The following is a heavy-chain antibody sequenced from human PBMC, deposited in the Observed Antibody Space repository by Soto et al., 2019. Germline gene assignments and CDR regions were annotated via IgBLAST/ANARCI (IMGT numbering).Heavy chain of an antibody. CDR3: ATDPGCSSTSCYLTDYYYGMDV. CDR2: FDPEDGET. V-gene: IGHV1-24*01. CDR1: GYTLTELS. J-gene: IGHJ6*02. Sequence: QVQLVQSGAEVKKPGASVKVSCKVSGYTLTELSMHWVRQAPGKGLEWMGGFDPEDGETICAQKFQGRVTMTEDTSTDTAYMELSSLRSEDTAVYYCATDPGCSSTSCYLTDYYYGMDVWGQGTTVTVSS. D-gene: IGHD2-2*01.